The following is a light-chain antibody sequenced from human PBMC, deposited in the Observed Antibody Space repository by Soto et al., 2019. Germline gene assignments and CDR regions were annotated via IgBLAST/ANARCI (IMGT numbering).Light chain of an antibody. CDR2: AAS. CDR3: LQSNSFPRT. CDR1: QGINSW. Sequence: DIQMTQSPSSVSASVGDRVTITCRASQGINSWLAWYQQKPGKAPRLLIHAASSLLSGVPSRFSGSGSGTDFTLTISSLQPEDFATYYCLQSNSFPRTFGQGTKVEIK. V-gene: IGKV1-12*01. J-gene: IGKJ1*01.